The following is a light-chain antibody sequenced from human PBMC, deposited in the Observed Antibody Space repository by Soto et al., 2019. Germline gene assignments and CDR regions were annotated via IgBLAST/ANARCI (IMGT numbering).Light chain of an antibody. CDR3: QQYTNWPPIT. CDR2: DTS. V-gene: IGKV3-15*01. Sequence: EIGVNQTAGTLSLCPGERATLSCRASERLSIKLAWYQQKPGQAPRLLIYDTSTRATGIPARFSGSGSGPEFTLTISCLQSEDFAVYYCQQYTNWPPITFGQGTRLEIK. J-gene: IGKJ5*01. CDR1: ERLSIK.